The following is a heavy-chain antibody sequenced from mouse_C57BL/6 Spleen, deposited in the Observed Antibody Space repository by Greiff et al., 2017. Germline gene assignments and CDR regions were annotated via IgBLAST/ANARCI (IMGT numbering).Heavy chain of an antibody. CDR1: GYSITSGYY. CDR2: ISYDGSN. V-gene: IGHV3-6*01. D-gene: IGHD2-4*01. Sequence: DVQLQESGPGLVKPSQSLSLTCSVTGYSITSGYYWNWIRQFPGNKLEWMGYISYDGSNNYNPSLKNRISITRDTSKNQFFLKLNSVTTEDTATYYCAIYYDYDEAYFDYWGQGTTLTVSS. CDR3: AIYYDYDEAYFDY. J-gene: IGHJ2*01.